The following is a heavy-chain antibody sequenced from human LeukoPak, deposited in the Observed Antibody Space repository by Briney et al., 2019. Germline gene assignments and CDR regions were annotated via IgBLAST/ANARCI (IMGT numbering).Heavy chain of an antibody. V-gene: IGHV4-30-4*01. Sequence: SQTLSLTCTVSGGSISSGDYYWSWFRQPPGKGLEWIGYIYYSGSTYYNTSLKSRVTISVDTSKSQFPLKLNSVTAADTAVYYCAREGWFGELSHWFDPWGQGTLVTVSS. D-gene: IGHD3-10*01. CDR2: IYYSGST. CDR1: GGSISSGDYY. J-gene: IGHJ5*02. CDR3: AREGWFGELSHWFDP.